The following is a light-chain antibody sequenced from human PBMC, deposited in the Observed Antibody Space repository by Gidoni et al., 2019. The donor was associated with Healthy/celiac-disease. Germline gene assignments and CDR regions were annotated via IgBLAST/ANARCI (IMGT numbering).Light chain of an antibody. J-gene: IGLJ2*01. V-gene: IGLV3-9*01. Sequence: SYELAQPLSVSVALGQTARITCGGNDIGSKNVHWYQQKPGQAPVLVIYMDSNRPSGIPERFSGSNSGNTATLSISRAQAGDEADYYCQVWDSSTVLFGGGTKLIVL. CDR2: MDS. CDR3: QVWDSSTVL. CDR1: DIGSKN.